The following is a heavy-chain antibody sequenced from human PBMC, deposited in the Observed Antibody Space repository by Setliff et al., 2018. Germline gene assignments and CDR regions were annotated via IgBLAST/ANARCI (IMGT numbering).Heavy chain of an antibody. D-gene: IGHD3-10*01. CDR2: IYYSGST. Sequence: SETLSLTCTVSGGSISSSSYYWGWIRQPPGKGLEWIGSIYYSGSTYYNPSLKSRVTISVDTSKNQFSLKLSSVTAADTAVYYCARILGSVWLGELPNWFDPWGQGTLVTVSS. V-gene: IGHV4-39*01. J-gene: IGHJ5*02. CDR1: GGSISSSSYY. CDR3: ARILGSVWLGELPNWFDP.